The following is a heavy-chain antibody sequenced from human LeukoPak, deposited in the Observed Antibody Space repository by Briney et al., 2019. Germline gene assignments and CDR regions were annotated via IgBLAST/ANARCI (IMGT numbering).Heavy chain of an antibody. Sequence: SETLSLTCTVSGVSISSYYWSWIRQPPGKGLEWIGYIYNSGSTNYNPSLKSRVAISVDTSKNQFSLKLSSVTAADTAVYYCARKPYDSSGYYYRHAFDIWGQGTMVTVSS. J-gene: IGHJ3*02. CDR3: ARKPYDSSGYYYRHAFDI. CDR1: GVSISSYY. CDR2: IYNSGST. D-gene: IGHD3-22*01. V-gene: IGHV4-59*01.